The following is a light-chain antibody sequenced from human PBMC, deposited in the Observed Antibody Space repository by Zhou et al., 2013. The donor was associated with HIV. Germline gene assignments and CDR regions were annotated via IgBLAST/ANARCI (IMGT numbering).Light chain of an antibody. CDR2: AAS. V-gene: IGKV1-12*01. CDR1: QGISSW. Sequence: DIQMTQSPSSVSASVGDRVTITCRASQGISSWLAWYQQKPGKAPKLLIYAASSLESGVPSRFSGSGSGTEFTLSITNLQPEDFATYYCEQTHSTPPTFGQGTRLHI. CDR3: EQTHSTPPT. J-gene: IGKJ5*01.